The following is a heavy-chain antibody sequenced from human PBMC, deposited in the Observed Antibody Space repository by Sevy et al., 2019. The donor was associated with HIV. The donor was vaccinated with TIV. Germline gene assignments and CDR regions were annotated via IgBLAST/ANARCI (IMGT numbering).Heavy chain of an antibody. CDR3: ATAHGDYY. D-gene: IGHD4-17*01. CDR1: GLTFTNAW. CDR2: IKSKADGGAA. Sequence: GGSLRLSCAASGLTFTNAWMNWIRQAPGKGLEWVGRIKSKADGGAADYAAPVKGRFTISRDDSKNTLYLQMNSLKAEDTAVYFCATAHGDYYWGQGSLVTVSS. V-gene: IGHV3-15*07. J-gene: IGHJ4*02.